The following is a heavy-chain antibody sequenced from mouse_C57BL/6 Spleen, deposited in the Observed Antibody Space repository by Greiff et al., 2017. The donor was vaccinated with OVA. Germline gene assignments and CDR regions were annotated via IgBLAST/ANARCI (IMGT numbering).Heavy chain of an antibody. D-gene: IGHD1-1*01. CDR1: GYTFTEYT. CDR2: FYPGSGSI. CDR3: ARHEAGYYYDSEDAMDY. Sequence: QVQLQQSGAELVKPGASVKLSCKASGYTFTEYTIHWVKQRSGQGLEWIGCFYPGSGSIKYNEKFKDKATLTADKSSSTVYMELSRLTSEDSAVYFCARHEAGYYYDSEDAMDYWGQGTSVTVSS. V-gene: IGHV1-62-2*01. J-gene: IGHJ4*01.